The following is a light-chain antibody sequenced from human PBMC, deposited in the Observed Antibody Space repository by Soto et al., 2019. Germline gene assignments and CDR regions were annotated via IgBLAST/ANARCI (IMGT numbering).Light chain of an antibody. CDR2: GAS. J-gene: IGKJ1*01. CDR1: QSVSSN. CDR3: QQYNNWPPWT. V-gene: IGKV3-15*01. Sequence: EIVMTQSPATLSVSPGERATLSCRASQSVSSNLAWYQQKPGQAPRILIYGASTRATGIPARFSGSGSGTELTLTISSLQSEDFAVYYCQQYNNWPPWTFGQGTKVEIK.